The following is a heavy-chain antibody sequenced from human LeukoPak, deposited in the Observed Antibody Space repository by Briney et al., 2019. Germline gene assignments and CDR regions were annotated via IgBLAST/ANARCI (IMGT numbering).Heavy chain of an antibody. CDR1: GGSISSSSYY. V-gene: IGHV4-39*07. D-gene: IGHD2-2*01. CDR3: ASLAVEYCSSTSCPLYYYYYYMDV. CDR2: IYYSGST. J-gene: IGHJ6*03. Sequence: PSETLSLTCTVSGGSISSSSYYWGWIRQPPGKGLEWIGSIYYSGSTYYNPSLKSRVTISVDTSKNQFSLKLSSVTAADTAVYYCASLAVEYCSSTSCPLYYYYYYMDVWGKGTTVTISS.